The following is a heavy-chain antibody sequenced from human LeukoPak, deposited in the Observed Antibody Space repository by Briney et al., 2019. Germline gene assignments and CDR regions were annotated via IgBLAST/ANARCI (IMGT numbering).Heavy chain of an antibody. CDR1: GFTFDDYG. Sequence: RPGGSLRLSCAASGFTFDDYGMSWVRQAPGKGLEWVSGINWNGGSTGYADSVKGRFTISRDNSKNTLYLQMNSLRAEDTAVYYCAKGGVRGYDFDYWGQGTLVTVSS. J-gene: IGHJ4*02. V-gene: IGHV3-20*04. CDR3: AKGGVRGYDFDY. D-gene: IGHD5-12*01. CDR2: INWNGGST.